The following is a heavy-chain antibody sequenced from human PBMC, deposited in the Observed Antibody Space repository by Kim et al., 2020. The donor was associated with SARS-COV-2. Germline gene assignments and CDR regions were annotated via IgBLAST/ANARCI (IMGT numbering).Heavy chain of an antibody. CDR3: ARSPYSSSWYYFDY. D-gene: IGHD6-13*01. Sequence: NPTLASRVTISVDTTKNQFSLQLSSVTAAETGVYYCARSPYSSSWYYFDYWGQGTLVTVSS. J-gene: IGHJ4*02. V-gene: IGHV4-59*01.